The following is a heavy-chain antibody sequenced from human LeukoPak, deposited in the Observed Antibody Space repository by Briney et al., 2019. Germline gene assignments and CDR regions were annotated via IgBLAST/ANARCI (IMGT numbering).Heavy chain of an antibody. Sequence: GGSQRLSCAASGFTFSSYAMSWVRQAPGKGLEWVSSISGIGASTYYADSVKGRFTIARDNSKNKLYLQMNSLRAEDTAVYYCAKDLGFIVGGGYWGQGTLVTVSS. D-gene: IGHD1-26*01. J-gene: IGHJ4*02. CDR2: ISGIGAST. CDR1: GFTFSSYA. CDR3: AKDLGFIVGGGY. V-gene: IGHV3-23*01.